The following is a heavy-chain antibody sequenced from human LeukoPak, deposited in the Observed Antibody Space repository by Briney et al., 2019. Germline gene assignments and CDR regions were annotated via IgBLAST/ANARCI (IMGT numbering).Heavy chain of an antibody. Sequence: GGSLRLSCAASGFTFSSYEINWVRQAPGKGLEWVSYISSSGSTKYYSDSVKGRFTISRDNAKNSLYLQMNSLRAEDTAVYYCASSQGSWPDYFDYWGQGTLVTVSS. CDR2: ISSSGSTK. D-gene: IGHD6-13*01. CDR3: ASSQGSWPDYFDY. V-gene: IGHV3-48*03. CDR1: GFTFSSYE. J-gene: IGHJ4*02.